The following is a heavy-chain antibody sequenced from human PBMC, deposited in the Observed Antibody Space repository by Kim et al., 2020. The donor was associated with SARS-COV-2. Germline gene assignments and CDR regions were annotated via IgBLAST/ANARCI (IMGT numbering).Heavy chain of an antibody. D-gene: IGHD2-8*01. CDR2: INPISGGT. CDR3: ARGDAGVSDY. J-gene: IGHJ4*02. V-gene: IGHV1-2*02. Sequence: ASVKVSCKASGDTFTGYYIHWVRHAPGQGLELRGWINPISGGTHYAQKFPGRVTMTSDTSITTANMELNRLTSDATAVYFCARGDAGVSDYWGQGTLVT. CDR1: GDTFTGYY.